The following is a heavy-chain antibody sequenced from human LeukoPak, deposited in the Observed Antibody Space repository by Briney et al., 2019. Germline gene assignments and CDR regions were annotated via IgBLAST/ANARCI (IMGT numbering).Heavy chain of an antibody. CDR1: GFTFNTYS. J-gene: IGHJ3*02. Sequence: GGSLRLSCAASGFTFNTYSINWVRQAPGKGLEWVASIFSSSLYINYADSVKGRFTISRDNAENSLFLQMNSLRAEDTAVYYCARDSTYTGSFHDAFDIWGQGTMVIVSS. V-gene: IGHV3-21*01. CDR2: IFSSSLYI. D-gene: IGHD1-26*01. CDR3: ARDSTYTGSFHDAFDI.